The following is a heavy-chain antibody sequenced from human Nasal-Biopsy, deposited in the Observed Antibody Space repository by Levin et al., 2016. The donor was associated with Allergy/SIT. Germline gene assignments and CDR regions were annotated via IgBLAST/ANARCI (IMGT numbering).Heavy chain of an antibody. Sequence: ASVKVSCKASGYNFMTYGVNWVRQAPGQGLEWMGWISGATGDTKSAPKFQGRVTMTTDTSSSTVYMELTTLRSEDTAVYYCSRGQATLRAETNNWFDAWGQGTLVTVSS. V-gene: IGHV1-18*01. CDR1: GYNFMTYG. CDR2: ISGATGDT. CDR3: SRGQATLRAETNNWFDA. J-gene: IGHJ5*02.